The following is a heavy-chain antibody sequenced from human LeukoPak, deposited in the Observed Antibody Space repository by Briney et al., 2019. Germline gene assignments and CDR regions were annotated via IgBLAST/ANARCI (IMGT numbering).Heavy chain of an antibody. CDR1: GGSFGGYY. D-gene: IGHD1-26*01. CDR2: INHSGST. CDR3: ARVAVGATTDYYYYGMDV. J-gene: IGHJ6*02. Sequence: PSETLSLTCAVYGGSFGGYYWSWIRQPPGKGLEWIGEINHSGSTNYNPSLKSRVTTSVDTSKNQFSLKLSSVTAADTAVYYCARVAVGATTDYYYYGMDVWGQGTTVTVSS. V-gene: IGHV4-34*01.